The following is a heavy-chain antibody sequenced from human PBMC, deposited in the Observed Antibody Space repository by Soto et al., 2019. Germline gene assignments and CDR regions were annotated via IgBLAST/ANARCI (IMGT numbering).Heavy chain of an antibody. CDR2: IYYSGST. J-gene: IGHJ5*02. D-gene: IGHD2-2*01. CDR1: GGPISSYY. V-gene: IGHV4-59*01. CDR3: ARLQYQLLFDWFDP. Sequence: SETLSLTCTVSGGPISSYYWSWIRQPPGKGLEWIGYIYYSGSTNYNPSLKSRVTISVDTSKNQFSLKLSSVTTADTAVYYCARLQYQLLFDWFDPWGQGTLVTVSS.